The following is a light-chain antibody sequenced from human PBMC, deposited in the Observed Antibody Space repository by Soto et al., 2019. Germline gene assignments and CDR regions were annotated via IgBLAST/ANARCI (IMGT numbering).Light chain of an antibody. CDR3: QQYDSFIFT. CDR1: QSVTSSY. J-gene: IGKJ3*01. V-gene: IGKV3-20*01. CDR2: GAS. Sequence: EIVLTQSPGTLSLSPGERATLSCRASQSVTSSYLAWYQQKPGHAPRLLIYGASRRATGIPDRFSGGGSGTDFTLTISRLEPEDFAVYYCQQYDSFIFTFGPGTKVDIK.